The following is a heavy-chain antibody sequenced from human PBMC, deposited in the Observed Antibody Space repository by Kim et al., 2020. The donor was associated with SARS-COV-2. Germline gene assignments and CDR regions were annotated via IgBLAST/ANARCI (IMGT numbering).Heavy chain of an antibody. CDR3: SRVGGSSSLELDY. CDR1: GGTFSSYA. D-gene: IGHD6-6*01. J-gene: IGHJ4*02. V-gene: IGHV1-69*04. CDR2: IIPILGIA. Sequence: SVKVSCKASGGTFSSYAISWVRQAPGQGLEWMGRIIPILGIANYAQKFQGRVTITSDKSTSTAYMELSSLRSEDTAVYYCSRVGGSSSLELDYWGQGTL.